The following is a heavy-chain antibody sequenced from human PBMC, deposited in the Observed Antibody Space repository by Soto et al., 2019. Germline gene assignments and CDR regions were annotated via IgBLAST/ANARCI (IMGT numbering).Heavy chain of an antibody. D-gene: IGHD3-3*01. CDR1: GGSISSSSYY. Sequence: SETLSLTCTVSGGSISSSSYYWGWIRQPPGKGLEWIGSIYYSGSTYYNPSLKSRVTISVDTSKNQFSLKLSSVTAADTAVYYCARVGGDYYYYYGMDVWGQGTTVTVSS. J-gene: IGHJ6*02. V-gene: IGHV4-39*01. CDR3: ARVGGDYYYYYGMDV. CDR2: IYYSGST.